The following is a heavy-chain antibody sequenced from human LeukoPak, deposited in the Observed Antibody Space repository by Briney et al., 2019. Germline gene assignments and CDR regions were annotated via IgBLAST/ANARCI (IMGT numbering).Heavy chain of an antibody. J-gene: IGHJ6*03. V-gene: IGHV3-23*01. CDR3: AKRRGLELTYYYHMDV. CDR1: GFTFSSYA. Sequence: GGSLRLSCAASGFTFSSYAMSWVRQAPGKGLEWVSAISGSGGSTYYADSVKGRFTISRDNSKNTLYLQMNSLRADDAAVYYCAKRRGLELTYYYHMDVWGKGTTVTVSS. D-gene: IGHD1-7*01. CDR2: ISGSGGST.